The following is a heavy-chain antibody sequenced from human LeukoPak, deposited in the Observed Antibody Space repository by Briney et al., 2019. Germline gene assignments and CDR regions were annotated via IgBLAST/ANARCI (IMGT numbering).Heavy chain of an antibody. CDR1: GLTVSSSY. J-gene: IGHJ5*02. V-gene: IGHV3-66*01. D-gene: IGHD3-9*01. CDR2: IYSAGST. Sequence: GGSLRLSCAASGLTVSSSYMSWFRQAPGKGLKWVSVIYSAGSTYYTDSVKGRFTISRDNSKNTLYLQMNGLRADDTAIYYCSRGNFDSGNNWFDPWGQGTLVSVSS. CDR3: SRGNFDSGNNWFDP.